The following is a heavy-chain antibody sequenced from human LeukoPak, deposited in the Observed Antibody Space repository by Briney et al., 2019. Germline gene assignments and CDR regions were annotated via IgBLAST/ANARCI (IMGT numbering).Heavy chain of an antibody. J-gene: IGHJ4*02. CDR3: AKGLAYCGGDCYAGNDY. CDR2: ISGSGGST. Sequence: GGSLRLSCAASGFTFSSYAMSWVRQAPGKGLGWVSAISGSGGSTYYADSVKGRFTISRDNSKNTLYLQMNSLRAEDTAVYYCAKGLAYCGGDCYAGNDYWGQGTLVTVSS. V-gene: IGHV3-23*01. D-gene: IGHD2-21*01. CDR1: GFTFSSYA.